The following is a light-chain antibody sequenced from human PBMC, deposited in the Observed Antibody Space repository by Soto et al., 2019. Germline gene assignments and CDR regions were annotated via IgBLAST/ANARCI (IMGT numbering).Light chain of an antibody. CDR1: QSVSSN. CDR3: KQYTNWPPIT. V-gene: IGKV3-15*01. CDR2: GAS. Sequence: EIVMTQSPATLSVSPGERATLSCRASQSVSSNLAWYQQKPGQAPRLLIYGASTRATGIPARFSGSGSGTEFTLTISSLQSEDFEVYYCKQYTNWPPITFGQGTKLEIK. J-gene: IGKJ2*01.